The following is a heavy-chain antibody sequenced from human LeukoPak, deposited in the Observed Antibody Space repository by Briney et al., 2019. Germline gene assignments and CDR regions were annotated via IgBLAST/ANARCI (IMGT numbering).Heavy chain of an antibody. Sequence: SETLSLTCTVSGGSISSGSYYWSWIRQSAGKGLEWIGRIYTSGSTNYNPSLKSRVTISVDTSKNQFSLKLSSVTAADTAVYYCARKPIINNAWYYFDYWGQGTLVTVSS. CDR1: GGSISSGSYY. V-gene: IGHV4-61*02. CDR3: ARKPIINNAWYYFDY. CDR2: IYTSGST. D-gene: IGHD1/OR15-1a*01. J-gene: IGHJ4*02.